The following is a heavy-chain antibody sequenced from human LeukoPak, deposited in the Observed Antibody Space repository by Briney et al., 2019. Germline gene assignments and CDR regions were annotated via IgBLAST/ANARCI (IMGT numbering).Heavy chain of an antibody. V-gene: IGHV4-34*01. CDR3: AGGRGGRDRFDY. Sequence: PSETLSLTCAVYGGSFSGYYWSWIRQPPGKGLEWIGEINHSGSTNYNPSLKSRVTISVDTSKNQFSLKLSSVTAADTAVYYCAGGRGGRDRFDYWGQGTLVTVSS. CDR1: GGSFSGYY. D-gene: IGHD3-16*01. J-gene: IGHJ4*02. CDR2: INHSGST.